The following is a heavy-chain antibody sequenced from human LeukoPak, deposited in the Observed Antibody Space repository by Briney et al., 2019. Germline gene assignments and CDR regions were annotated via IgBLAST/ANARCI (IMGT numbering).Heavy chain of an antibody. V-gene: IGHV1-2*02. J-gene: IGHJ6*03. CDR1: GYTFTGYY. D-gene: IGHD2-15*01. CDR3: ARANRYCSGGSCYYYMDV. Sequence: ASVKVSCKASGYTFTGYYMHWVRQAPGQGLEWMGWINPNSGGTNYAQKFQGRVTMTRDTSTSTAYMELSRLRSDDTAVYYCARANRYCSGGSCYYYMDVWGKGTTVTISS. CDR2: INPNSGGT.